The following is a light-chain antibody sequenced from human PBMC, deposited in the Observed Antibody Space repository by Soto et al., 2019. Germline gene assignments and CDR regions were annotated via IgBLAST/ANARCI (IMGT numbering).Light chain of an antibody. CDR1: QSVSSRF. J-gene: IGKJ2*01. V-gene: IGKV4-1*01. Sequence: EIVLTQSPGTLSLSPGERATLSCRASQSVSSRFLAWYQQKPGQPPKLLIYWASTRESGVPDRFSGSGSGKDFTLTISSLQAEDVAVYYCQQYYSTPYTFGQGTKLEIK. CDR3: QQYYSTPYT. CDR2: WAS.